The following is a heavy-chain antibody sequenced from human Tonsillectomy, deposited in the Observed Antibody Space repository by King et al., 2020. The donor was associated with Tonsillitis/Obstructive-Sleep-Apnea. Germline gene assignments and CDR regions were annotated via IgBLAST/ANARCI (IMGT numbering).Heavy chain of an antibody. CDR3: AKAMVQGIIITIFDY. V-gene: IGHV3-23*04. CDR1: GITFSSYA. CDR2: ISGGGGST. Sequence: VQLVESGGGLVQPGGSLRLSCAASGITFSSYAMSWVRQAPGEGLEWVSTISGGGGSTYYAESGKGRFTISRDNSKNTLYLQMNSLRAEDTAVYYCAKAMVQGIIITIFDYWGQGTLVTVSS. D-gene: IGHD3-10*01. J-gene: IGHJ4*02.